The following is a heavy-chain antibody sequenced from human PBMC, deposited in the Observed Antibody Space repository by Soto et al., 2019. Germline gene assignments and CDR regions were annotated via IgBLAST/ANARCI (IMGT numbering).Heavy chain of an antibody. CDR2: TYYRPKWYN. Sequence: SHTLSLTCAISGDSVSGNSAALNWIRQSPSRGLEWPGRTYYRPKWYNDYAVSVKSRITINPDTSKNQFSLQLNSVTPEDTAVYYCARVGFGVRDYYYGMDVWGQGTTVTVSS. V-gene: IGHV6-1*01. J-gene: IGHJ6*02. CDR3: ARVGFGVRDYYYGMDV. CDR1: GDSVSGNSAA. D-gene: IGHD3-10*01.